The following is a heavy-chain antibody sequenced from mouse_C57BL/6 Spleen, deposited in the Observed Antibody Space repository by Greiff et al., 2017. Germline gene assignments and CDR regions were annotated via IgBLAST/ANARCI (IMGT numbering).Heavy chain of an antibody. CDR2: ISNGGGST. Sequence: EVKLVESGGGLVQPGGSLKLSCAASGFTFSDYYMYWVRQTPEKRLEWVAYISNGGGSTYYPDTVKGRFTISRDNAKNTLYLQISRLKSEDTAMYYCARHGDPYYFDYWGQGTTLTVSS. CDR3: ARHGDPYYFDY. V-gene: IGHV5-12*01. J-gene: IGHJ2*01. CDR1: GFTFSDYY.